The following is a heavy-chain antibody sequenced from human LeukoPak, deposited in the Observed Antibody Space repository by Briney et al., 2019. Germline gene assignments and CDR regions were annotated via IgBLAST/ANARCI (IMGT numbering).Heavy chain of an antibody. Sequence: ASVKVSCKASGYTFTGYYMHWVRQAPGQGLEWMGWINPNSGGTNYAQKFQGRVTMTRDTSISTACMELSRLRSDDTAVYYCAREVMGYYDSSGYPNHDAFDIWGQGTMVTVSS. D-gene: IGHD3-22*01. J-gene: IGHJ3*02. CDR2: INPNSGGT. CDR3: AREVMGYYDSSGYPNHDAFDI. CDR1: GYTFTGYY. V-gene: IGHV1-2*02.